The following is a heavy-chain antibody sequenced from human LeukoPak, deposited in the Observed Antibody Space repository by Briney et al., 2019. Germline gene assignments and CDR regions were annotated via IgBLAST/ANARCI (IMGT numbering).Heavy chain of an antibody. CDR3: AKDRSMDY. CDR1: GFTFSNYW. J-gene: IGHJ4*02. Sequence: GGSLRLSCAASGFTFSNYWMHWVRQAPGKGLEWVAVISYDGSNKYYADSVKGRFTISRDNSKNTLYLQMNSLRAEDTAVYYCAKDRSMDYWGQGTLVTVSS. V-gene: IGHV3-30*18. CDR2: ISYDGSNK.